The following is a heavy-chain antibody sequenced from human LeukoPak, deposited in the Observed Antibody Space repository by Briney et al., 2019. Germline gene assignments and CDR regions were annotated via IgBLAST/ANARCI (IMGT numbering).Heavy chain of an antibody. J-gene: IGHJ4*02. CDR3: ARTTYSFGSGFDS. D-gene: IGHD5-18*01. V-gene: IGHV4-59*01. CDR1: GGSISTYY. CDR2: IHYSGST. Sequence: SETLSLTCTVSGGSISTYYWTWIRNPPGKGLEWLGHIHYSGSTNYNPSLKSRVTISIDTSKNEFSLKLKSVTAADTAVYFCARTTYSFGSGFDSWGQGILVTVSS.